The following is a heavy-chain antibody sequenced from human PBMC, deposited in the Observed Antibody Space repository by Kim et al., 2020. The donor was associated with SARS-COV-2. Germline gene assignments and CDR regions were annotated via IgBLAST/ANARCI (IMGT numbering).Heavy chain of an antibody. Sequence: GGSLRLSCAASGFTFSIYSIDWVRRAPGKGLEWIIYISSTSRNLYYAESVKGRFSVSRDNAKNSVFLQMDSLTDEDTGIYYCARVGRSGHTGDYWRQGTALTVPT. V-gene: IGHV3-48*02. D-gene: IGHD6-25*01. CDR2: ISSTSRNL. J-gene: IGHJ4*02. CDR1: GFTFSIYS. CDR3: ARVGRSGHTGDY.